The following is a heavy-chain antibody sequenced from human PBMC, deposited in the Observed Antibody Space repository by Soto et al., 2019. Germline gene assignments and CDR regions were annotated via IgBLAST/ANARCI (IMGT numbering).Heavy chain of an antibody. CDR2: IYSGGST. Sequence: PGGSLRLSCAASGFTVSSNYMSWVRQAPGKGLEWVSVIYSGGSTYYADSVKGRFTISRDNSKNTLYLQMNSLRAEDTAVYYCARDWRGDYYYGMDVWGQGTTVTVSS. J-gene: IGHJ6*02. CDR1: GFTVSSNY. CDR3: ARDWRGDYYYGMDV. V-gene: IGHV3-53*01. D-gene: IGHD4-17*01.